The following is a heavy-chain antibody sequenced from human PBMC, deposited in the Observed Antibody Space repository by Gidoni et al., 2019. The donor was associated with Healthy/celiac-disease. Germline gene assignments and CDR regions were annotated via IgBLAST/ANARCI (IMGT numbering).Heavy chain of an antibody. D-gene: IGHD1-26*01. CDR2: IYHSGST. Sequence: QVQLQESGPGLVKPSGTMSLTCAVSGGSISSSNWWSWVRQPPGKGLEWIGEIYHSGSTNYNPSLKSRVTISVDKSKNQFSLKLSSVTAADTAVYYCAREVGATADYYYYGMDVWGQGTTVTVSS. V-gene: IGHV4-4*02. CDR1: GGSISSSNW. J-gene: IGHJ6*02. CDR3: AREVGATADYYYYGMDV.